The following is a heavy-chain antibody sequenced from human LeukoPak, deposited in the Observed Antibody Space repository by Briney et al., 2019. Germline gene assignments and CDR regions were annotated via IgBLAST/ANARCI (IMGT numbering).Heavy chain of an antibody. J-gene: IGHJ4*02. CDR2: IIPILGIA. Sequence: ASVKVSCKASGYTFTSYAMNWVRQAPGQGLEWMGRIIPILGIANYAQKFQGRVTITVDKSTSTAYMELSSLRSEDTAVYYCARAQWGPLQGGATVFVDYWGQGTLVTVSS. CDR1: GYTFTSYA. D-gene: IGHD1-26*01. V-gene: IGHV1-69*10. CDR3: ARAQWGPLQGGATVFVDY.